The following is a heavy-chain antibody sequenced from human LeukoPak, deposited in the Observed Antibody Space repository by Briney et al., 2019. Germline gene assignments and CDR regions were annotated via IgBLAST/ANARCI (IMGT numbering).Heavy chain of an antibody. CDR3: ASEGDDYVWGSYRPGAFDI. V-gene: IGHV3-30*03. CDR1: GFTFSSYG. Sequence: GGSLRLSCAASGFTFSSYGMHWVRQAPGKGLEWVAVISYDGSNKYYADSVKGRFTISRDNSKNTLYLQMNSLRAEDTAVYYCASEGDDYVWGSYRPGAFDIWGQETMVTVSS. J-gene: IGHJ3*02. D-gene: IGHD3-16*02. CDR2: ISYDGSNK.